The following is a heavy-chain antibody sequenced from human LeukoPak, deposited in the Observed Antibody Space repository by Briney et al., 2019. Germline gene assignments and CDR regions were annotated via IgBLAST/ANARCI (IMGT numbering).Heavy chain of an antibody. CDR1: GYTFTSYG. J-gene: IGHJ3*02. Sequence: ASVKVSCKASGYTFTSYGISWVRQAPGQGLEWMGWISAYNGNTNYAQKLQGRVTMTTDTSTSTAYMELRSLRSDDTAVYYCARDRGVGSVRGGDAFDIWGQGTMVTVSS. V-gene: IGHV1-18*01. CDR2: ISAYNGNT. CDR3: ARDRGVGSVRGGDAFDI. D-gene: IGHD3-10*01.